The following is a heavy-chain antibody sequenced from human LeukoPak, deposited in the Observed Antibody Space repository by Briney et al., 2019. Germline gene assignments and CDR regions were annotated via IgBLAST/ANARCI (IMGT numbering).Heavy chain of an antibody. D-gene: IGHD4-17*01. Sequence: GESLKISCKGSGYIFTSYWIGWVRQMPGKGLEWMGIIYPGDSDTRYSPSFQGQVTISADKSISTAYLQWSSLKASDTAMYYCARRGMTTVTSFDYWGQGTLVTVSS. V-gene: IGHV5-51*01. J-gene: IGHJ4*02. CDR2: IYPGDSDT. CDR3: ARRGMTTVTSFDY. CDR1: GYIFTSYW.